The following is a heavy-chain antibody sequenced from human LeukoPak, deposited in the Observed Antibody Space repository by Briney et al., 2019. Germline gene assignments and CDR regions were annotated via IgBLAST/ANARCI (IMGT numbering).Heavy chain of an antibody. CDR1: GVAFSSFA. J-gene: IGHJ6*02. V-gene: IGHV3-33*01. CDR2: MLSDGSKK. Sequence: GGALRLSCAESGVAFSSFAMYWVRRPPGKGLEWVAVMLSDGSKKYYADSVRGRVTVSRDNAKSTLYLQLSSLRAEDTAVYYCAREQVVRLRQWGGNYYNGMGVWGQGSTVTVAS. D-gene: IGHD4-17*01. CDR3: AREQVVRLRQWGGNYYNGMGV.